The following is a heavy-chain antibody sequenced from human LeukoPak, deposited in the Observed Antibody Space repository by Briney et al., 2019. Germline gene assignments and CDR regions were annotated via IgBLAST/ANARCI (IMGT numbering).Heavy chain of an antibody. CDR1: GFTFSSFW. CDR3: TRVFGGYDVSDY. V-gene: IGHV3-7*03. J-gene: IGHJ4*02. D-gene: IGHD3-3*01. Sequence: GGSLRLSCAASGFTFSSFWMSWVRQAPGKGLEWVAYIKKDGSQKYYVDSVEGRFTISRDNAKNSLYLQMDSLRVDDTAVYYCTRVFGGYDVSDYWGQGTLVTVSS. CDR2: IKKDGSQK.